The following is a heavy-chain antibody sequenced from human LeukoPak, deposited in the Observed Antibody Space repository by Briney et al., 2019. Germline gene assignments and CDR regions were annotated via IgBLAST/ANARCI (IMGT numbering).Heavy chain of an antibody. Sequence: GESLKISCKGSGYSFTSYWIGWVRQMPGKGLEWMGIIYPGDSDTRYGPSFQGQVTISADKSISTAYLQWSSLKASDTAMYYCARAIAAAGYYYGMDVWGQGTTVTVSS. CDR2: IYPGDSDT. J-gene: IGHJ6*02. D-gene: IGHD6-13*01. CDR3: ARAIAAAGYYYGMDV. CDR1: GYSFTSYW. V-gene: IGHV5-51*01.